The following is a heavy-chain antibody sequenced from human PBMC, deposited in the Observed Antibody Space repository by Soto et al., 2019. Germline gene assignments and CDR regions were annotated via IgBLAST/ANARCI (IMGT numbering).Heavy chain of an antibody. V-gene: IGHV3-66*01. D-gene: IGHD3-3*01. Sequence: PGGSLRLSCAASGFTVSSNYMSWVRQAPGKGLEWVSVIYSGGSTYYADSVKGRFDISRDNSKNTLYLQMNSLRAEDTAVYYCARAIWTIYYYYYYMDVWGKGTTVTVSS. CDR3: ARAIWTIYYYYYYMDV. CDR1: GFTVSSNY. CDR2: IYSGGST. J-gene: IGHJ6*03.